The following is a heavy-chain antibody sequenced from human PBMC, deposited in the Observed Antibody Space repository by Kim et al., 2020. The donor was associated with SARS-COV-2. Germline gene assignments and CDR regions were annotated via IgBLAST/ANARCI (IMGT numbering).Heavy chain of an antibody. Sequence: GGSLRLSCAASGFTFSRNEMSWVRQAPGKGLQWVSYINNGGSTKHYADSVKGRFTISRDNAKNSLYLQMSSLRAEDTAVYYCARDSGDGSSDYWDGEALV. V-gene: IGHV3-48*03. J-gene: IGHJ4*01. CDR3: ARDSGDGSSDY. CDR1: GFTFSRNE. CDR2: INNGGSTK. D-gene: IGHD2-2*01.